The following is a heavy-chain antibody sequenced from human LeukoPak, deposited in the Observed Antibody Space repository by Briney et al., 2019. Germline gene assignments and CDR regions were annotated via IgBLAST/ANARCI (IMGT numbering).Heavy chain of an antibody. CDR2: FDPEDAEI. Sequence: ASVKVSCKVSGYNFIELSTHWVRHGPGKGLEWMGGFDPEDAEIIYAQKVQGRMTMTEDTSTDTAYMEMTRLTSDDTAVYYCVAVVFGEPRYRVTEHFQHWGQGTVVAVS. D-gene: IGHD3-16*01. V-gene: IGHV1-24*01. J-gene: IGHJ1*01. CDR3: VAVVFGEPRYRVTEHFQH. CDR1: GYNFIELS.